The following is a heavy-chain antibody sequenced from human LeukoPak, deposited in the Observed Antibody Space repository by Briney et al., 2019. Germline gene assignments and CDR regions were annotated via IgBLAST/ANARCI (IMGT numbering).Heavy chain of an antibody. CDR2: IYDIGAT. J-gene: IGHJ5*02. CDR1: GGSITRFY. Sequence: SETLSLTCTVSGGSITRFYWSWIRQPPGKGLEGIGYIYDIGATNYNPSLKTRVTMSVDTSKNQFSLTLSSVTAADTAVYYCARGGGSGSYYTTQRWFDPWGQGTLVTVSS. CDR3: ARGGGSGSYYTTQRWFDP. V-gene: IGHV4-59*12. D-gene: IGHD3-10*01.